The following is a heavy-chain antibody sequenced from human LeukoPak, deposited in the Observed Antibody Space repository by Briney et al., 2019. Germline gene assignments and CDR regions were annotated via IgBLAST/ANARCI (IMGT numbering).Heavy chain of an antibody. V-gene: IGHV4-34*01. CDR3: ARGRVGTRPIYY. D-gene: IGHD2-2*01. J-gene: IGHJ4*02. CDR2: INHSVST. Sequence: SETLSLTCAVYGGSFSGHYWSWIRQPPGKGMEWIGEINHSVSTNYNPSLKSRVTISVDTSKNQFSLKLSSVTAADTAVYYCARGRVGTRPIYYWGQGTLVTVSS. CDR1: GGSFSGHY.